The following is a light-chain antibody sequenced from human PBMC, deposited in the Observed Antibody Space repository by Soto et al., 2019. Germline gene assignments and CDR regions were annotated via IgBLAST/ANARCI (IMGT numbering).Light chain of an antibody. CDR1: SSDVGGYNY. CDR2: NVN. CDR3: SSYPSSSTLL. J-gene: IGLJ2*01. V-gene: IGLV2-14*01. Sequence: QSALTQPASVSGSPGQSITISCTGTSSDVGGYNYVSWYQQHPGKSPKLMIYNVNNRPSGVSNRFSGSKSGNTASLTISGLQAEDEADYYCSSYPSSSTLLFGGGTKLTVL.